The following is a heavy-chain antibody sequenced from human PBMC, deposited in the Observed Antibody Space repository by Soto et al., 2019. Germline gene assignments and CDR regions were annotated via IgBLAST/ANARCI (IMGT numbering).Heavy chain of an antibody. J-gene: IGHJ4*02. CDR2: IYHSEST. V-gene: IGHV4-30-2*01. D-gene: IGHD3-22*01. CDR3: ARGQYYDSNGYYPTYYFDY. CDR1: GGSISSGRYS. Sequence: SETLSLTCAVSGGSISSGRYSWSWIRQPPEEGLEWIGYIYHSESTYYNPSLKSRVTISIDRSKNQFSLKLSSVTAADTAVYYCARGQYYDSNGYYPTYYFDYWGQGTLVTVS.